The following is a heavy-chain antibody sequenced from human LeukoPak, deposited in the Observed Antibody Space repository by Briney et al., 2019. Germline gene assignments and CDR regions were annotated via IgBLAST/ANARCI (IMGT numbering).Heavy chain of an antibody. J-gene: IGHJ4*02. CDR1: GSXVSSNY. D-gene: IGHD4-23*01. Sequence: GGSLRLSCAASGSXVSSNYISWVRQAPGKGLEWVSVIYSGGSTYYADSVKGRFTISRHNSKNTLYLQMNSLRAEDTAVYYCARVYGNSENWGQGTLVTVSS. V-gene: IGHV3-53*04. CDR2: IYSGGST. CDR3: ARVYGNSEN.